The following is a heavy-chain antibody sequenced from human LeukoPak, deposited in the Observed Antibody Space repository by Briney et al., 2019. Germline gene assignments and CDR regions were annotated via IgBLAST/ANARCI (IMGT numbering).Heavy chain of an antibody. D-gene: IGHD2-21*02. J-gene: IGHJ4*02. CDR2: INHSGST. Sequence: SETLSLTGAGYGGSFSGYYWSWIRQPPGKGLEWIGEINHSGSTNYNPSLKSRVTISVDTSKNQFSLKLSSVTAADTAVYYCARQRAYCGGDCKGYFDYWGQGTLVTVSS. CDR3: ARQRAYCGGDCKGYFDY. CDR1: GGSFSGYY. V-gene: IGHV4-34*01.